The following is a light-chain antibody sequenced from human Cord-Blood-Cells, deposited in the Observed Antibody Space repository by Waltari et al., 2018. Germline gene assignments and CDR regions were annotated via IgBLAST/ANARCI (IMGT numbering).Light chain of an antibody. V-gene: IGKV3-15*01. CDR2: GAS. CDR1: QSVSSN. CDR3: QQYNNWPRT. J-gene: IGKJ1*01. Sequence: EIVMTQSPATLSVSPGERATLSCRASQSVSSNLAWYQQKPGQAPRLLIYGASTRATGIPARFRGSGSGTEFTLTLSSLQSEDFAVYYCQQYNNWPRTCGQGTKVQIK.